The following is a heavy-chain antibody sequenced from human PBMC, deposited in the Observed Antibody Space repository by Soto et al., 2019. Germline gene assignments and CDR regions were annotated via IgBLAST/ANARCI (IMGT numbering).Heavy chain of an antibody. J-gene: IGHJ6*02. Sequence: DVQLVESGGGVVQPGGSLRLSCAASGLSVNIYWMHWVRQVPGKGLVWLARINSDGSHTIYVDSVKGRFTISRDNAKNTVFLQMDSLSDEDTGVYYCAGGMAGLDVWGQGTTVTVSS. V-gene: IGHV3-74*01. CDR3: AGGMAGLDV. CDR2: INSDGSHT. CDR1: GLSVNIYW.